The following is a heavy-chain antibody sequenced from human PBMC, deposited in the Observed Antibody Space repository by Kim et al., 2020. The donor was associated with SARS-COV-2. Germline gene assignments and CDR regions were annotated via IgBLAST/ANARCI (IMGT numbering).Heavy chain of an antibody. J-gene: IGHJ6*02. D-gene: IGHD3-10*01. CDR2: ISGDGGST. CDR1: GFTFDDYA. V-gene: IGHV3-43*02. CDR3: VKAPSVVRGVRAFMDV. Sequence: GGSLRLSCAASGFTFDDYAMHWVRQAPGKGLEWVSFISGDGGSTNYADSGKGRFSISRDNSKNSLYLQMNSLTTEDTALYYCVKAPSVVRGVRAFMDVWGQGTTVTVSS.